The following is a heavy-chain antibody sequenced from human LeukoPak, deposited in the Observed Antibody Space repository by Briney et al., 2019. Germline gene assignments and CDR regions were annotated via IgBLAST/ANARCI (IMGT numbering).Heavy chain of an antibody. CDR1: GFTFSSYG. Sequence: GGSLRLPCAASGFTFSSYGMHWVRQAPGKGLEWVAVIWYDGSNKFYADSVKGRFTISRDNAKNSLFLQMNSLRAEDTAVYFCALYYSGRGSNRWFDPWGQGTLVTVSS. CDR3: ALYYSGRGSNRWFDP. CDR2: IWYDGSNK. D-gene: IGHD6-19*01. J-gene: IGHJ5*02. V-gene: IGHV3-33*03.